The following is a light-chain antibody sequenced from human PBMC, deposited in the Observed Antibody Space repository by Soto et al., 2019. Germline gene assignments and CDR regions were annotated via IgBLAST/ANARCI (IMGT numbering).Light chain of an antibody. J-gene: IGKJ4*01. CDR2: GAS. Sequence: EVVMTQSPATLSVSPGERATLSCRASQSVRSNLAWYLQKPGQAPRLLIYGASTRATGIPARFSGSGSGTEFPLTISSLQSEDFAVYYCQQYNNWPPLTFGGGTKVEIK. CDR1: QSVRSN. V-gene: IGKV3-15*01. CDR3: QQYNNWPPLT.